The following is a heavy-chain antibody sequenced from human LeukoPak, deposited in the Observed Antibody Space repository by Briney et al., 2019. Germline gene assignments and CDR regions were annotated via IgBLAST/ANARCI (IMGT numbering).Heavy chain of an antibody. J-gene: IGHJ4*02. CDR2: ISSSSSYI. Sequence: GGSLRLSCAASGFTFSGYWMHWVRQAPGKGLEWVSSISSSSSYIYYADSVKGRFTISRDNAKNSLYLQMNSLRAEDTAVYYCARGGPMITFGGVIANYFDYWGQGALVTVSS. D-gene: IGHD3-16*02. V-gene: IGHV3-21*01. CDR3: ARGGPMITFGGVIANYFDY. CDR1: GFTFSGYW.